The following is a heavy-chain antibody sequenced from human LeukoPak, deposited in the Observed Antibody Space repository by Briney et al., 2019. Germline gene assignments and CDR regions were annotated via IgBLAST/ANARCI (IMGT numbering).Heavy chain of an antibody. D-gene: IGHD3-10*01. J-gene: IGHJ5*02. V-gene: IGHV4-34*01. Sequence: SETLSLTCAVYGGSFSGYYWSWIRQPPGKGLEWIGEINHGGSTNYNPSLKSRVTISVDTSKNQFSLKLSSVTAADTAVYYCARGISITMVRGVMERWFDPWGQGTLVTVSS. CDR3: ARGISITMVRGVMERWFDP. CDR2: INHGGST. CDR1: GGSFSGYY.